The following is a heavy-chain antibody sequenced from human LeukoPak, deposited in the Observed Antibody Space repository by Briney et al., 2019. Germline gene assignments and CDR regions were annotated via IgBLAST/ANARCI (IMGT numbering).Heavy chain of an antibody. Sequence: ASVKVSCKASGYTFTGYYMYWVRQAPGQGLDWMGIINPSGGSIRYAQKFQGRVTMTRDTSTSTVYMELSSLRSEDTAVYYCARGRNYYDSSRYYYEGDAFDIWGQGTMVTVSS. CDR2: INPSGGSI. V-gene: IGHV1-46*01. J-gene: IGHJ3*02. CDR3: ARGRNYYDSSRYYYEGDAFDI. CDR1: GYTFTGYY. D-gene: IGHD3-22*01.